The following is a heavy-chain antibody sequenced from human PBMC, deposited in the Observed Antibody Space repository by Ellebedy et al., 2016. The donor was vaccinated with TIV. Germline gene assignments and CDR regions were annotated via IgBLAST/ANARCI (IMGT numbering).Heavy chain of an antibody. J-gene: IGHJ6*02. CDR2: INPNSGGT. V-gene: IGHV1-2*04. D-gene: IGHD1-26*01. Sequence: AASVKVSCKASGYTFTGYYMHWVRQAPGQGLEWMGWINPNSGGTNYAQKFQGWVTMTRDTSISTAYMELSGLKSDDTAIYYCARTYSGNYGLGYYGMDVWGQGTTVTVSS. CDR1: GYTFTGYY. CDR3: ARTYSGNYGLGYYGMDV.